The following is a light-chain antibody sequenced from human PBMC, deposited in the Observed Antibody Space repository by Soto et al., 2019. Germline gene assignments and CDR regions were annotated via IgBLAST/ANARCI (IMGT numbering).Light chain of an antibody. V-gene: IGKV1-39*01. J-gene: IGKJ4*01. CDR1: QTISNY. CDR3: QQCYSSPLT. CDR2: AAS. Sequence: DIQMTQSPPSLSASVGDRVTITCRASQTISNYLNWYQQQPGKTPKLLIYAASSLQSGVPSRFSGSGSGTDFTLTISSLQPEDFATYYCQQCYSSPLTLGGGTKVDIK.